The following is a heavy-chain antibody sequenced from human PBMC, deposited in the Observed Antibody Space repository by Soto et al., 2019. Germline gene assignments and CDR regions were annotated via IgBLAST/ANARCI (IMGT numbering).Heavy chain of an antibody. V-gene: IGHV1-8*01. J-gene: IGHJ6*03. CDR1: GYSFSHYD. CDR2: MNSNSGKP. D-gene: IGHD3-9*01. CDR3: ARGSYAILTGSPYMDV. Sequence: QVQLVQSGAEVKPPGASVKVSCKASGYSFSHYDINWVRQATGQGLEWMGWMNSNSGKPDYAQKFQGRLTMTRDTSIGTAYMELSSLRSEDTAVYYCARGSYAILTGSPYMDVWRRGTTVTAPS.